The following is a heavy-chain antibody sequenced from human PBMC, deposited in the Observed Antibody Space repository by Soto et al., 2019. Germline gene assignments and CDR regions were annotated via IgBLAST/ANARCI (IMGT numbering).Heavy chain of an antibody. D-gene: IGHD2-21*02. CDR1: GGSISSGDYY. CDR3: ARVVVTAIPGNDYYGMDV. Sequence: SETLSLTCTVSGGSISSGDYYWSWIRQPPGKGLEWIGYIYYSGSTYYNPSLKSRVTISVDTSKNQFSLKLSSVTAADTAVYYCARVVVTAIPGNDYYGMDVWGQGTTVTVSS. V-gene: IGHV4-30-4*01. J-gene: IGHJ6*02. CDR2: IYYSGST.